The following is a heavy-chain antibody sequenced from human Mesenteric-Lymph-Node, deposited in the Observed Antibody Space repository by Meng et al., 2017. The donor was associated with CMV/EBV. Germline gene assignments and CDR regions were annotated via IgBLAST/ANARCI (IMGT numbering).Heavy chain of an antibody. D-gene: IGHD2-2*01. CDR1: GGYRSGYY. Sequence: GGYRSGYYWSWIRKPPRKGRGCSGEINNGRSTKDSTALKSRITIAVDTSKSQFSLKLSSVTAADTAVYYCAAPLGYCSSTICYKYWNKGSLVTVSS. CDR3: AAPLGYCSSTICYKY. V-gene: IGHV4-34*01. J-gene: IGHJ4*02. CDR2: INNGRST.